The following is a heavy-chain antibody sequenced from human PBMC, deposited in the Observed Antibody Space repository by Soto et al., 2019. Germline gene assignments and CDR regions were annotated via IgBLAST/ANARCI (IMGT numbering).Heavy chain of an antibody. V-gene: IGHV3-30*18. CDR1: GFTFSSYG. Sequence: GGSLRLSCAASGFTFSSYGMHWVRQAPGKGLEWVAIISYDGNYKHHADSVKGRFTISRDNSKNTLYLQMNSLRAEDTAVYCCGKVSTYYYDSTFDYWGQGTLVTVSS. J-gene: IGHJ4*02. CDR2: ISYDGNYK. CDR3: GKVSTYYYDSTFDY. D-gene: IGHD3-22*01.